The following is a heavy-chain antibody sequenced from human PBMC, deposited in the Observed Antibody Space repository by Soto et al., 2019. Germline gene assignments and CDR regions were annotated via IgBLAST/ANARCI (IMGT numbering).Heavy chain of an antibody. V-gene: IGHV3-23*01. CDR2: ISGSCGST. D-gene: IGHD3-16*01. CDR1: GFTFSSYA. Sequence: GGSLRLFCAASGFTFSSYAMSWVRQAPGKGLEWVSAISGSCGSTYYADSVKGRFTISRDNSKNTLYLQMNSLRAEDTAVYYCAKSQQGYGAFDIWGQGTMVTVSS. CDR3: AKSQQGYGAFDI. J-gene: IGHJ3*02.